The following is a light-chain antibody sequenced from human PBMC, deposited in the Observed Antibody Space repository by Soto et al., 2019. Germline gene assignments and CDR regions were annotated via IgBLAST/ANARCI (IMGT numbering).Light chain of an antibody. CDR1: HGISNY. V-gene: IGKV1-27*01. J-gene: IGKJ5*01. CDR3: QNYNSAPFT. Sequence: DIQMTQSPSSLSASVGDRVTITCRASHGISNYLAWYQQKPGKVPKLLIYAASALHSGVPSRFSGSGSGTDFTLTISSLQPEDVATYYCQNYNSAPFTFGQGTRLEIK. CDR2: AAS.